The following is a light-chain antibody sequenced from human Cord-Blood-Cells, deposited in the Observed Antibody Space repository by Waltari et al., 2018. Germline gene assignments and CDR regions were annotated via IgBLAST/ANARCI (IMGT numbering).Light chain of an antibody. CDR1: SSNIGACYD. Sequence: QSVLTQPPSVSGAPGQRVTISCTGRSSNIGACYDVHSYQQLPGTAPKLLIYGNSNRPSGVPDRFSGSKSGTSASLAITGLQAEDEADYYCQSYDSSLSGWVFGGGTKLTVL. CDR3: QSYDSSLSGWV. V-gene: IGLV1-40*01. CDR2: GNS. J-gene: IGLJ3*02.